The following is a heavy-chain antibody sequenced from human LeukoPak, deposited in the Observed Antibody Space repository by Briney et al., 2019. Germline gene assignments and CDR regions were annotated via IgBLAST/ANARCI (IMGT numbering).Heavy chain of an antibody. Sequence: PSETLSLTCVVNNGSFTEYFWSWIRQPPGKGLEWIWEVYHSGSTNYNPSLKSRLSISTDMSKRQFSLKLNSVTAADTAVYYCAREKFLRRLTRVLDTWGQATLVTVST. D-gene: IGHD3-3*01. CDR1: NGSFTEYF. V-gene: IGHV4-34*01. CDR3: AREKFLRRLTRVLDT. J-gene: IGHJ5*02. CDR2: VYHSGST.